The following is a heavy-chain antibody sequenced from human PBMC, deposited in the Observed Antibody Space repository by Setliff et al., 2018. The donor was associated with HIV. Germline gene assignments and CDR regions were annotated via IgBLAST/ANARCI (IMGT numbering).Heavy chain of an antibody. CDR1: GYTFTDYY. J-gene: IGHJ4*02. CDR2: VDPKNGKT. V-gene: IGHV1-69-2*01. CDR3: ATLDYYGSQTYNLALHY. Sequence: ASVKVSCKASGYTFTDYYMHWVQQAPGKGLEWMGRVDPKNGKTLYAENLRGRITITADTSTDTAYMELNSLRSEDTAMYYCATLDYYGSQTYNLALHYWGQGALGTSPQ. D-gene: IGHD3-10*01.